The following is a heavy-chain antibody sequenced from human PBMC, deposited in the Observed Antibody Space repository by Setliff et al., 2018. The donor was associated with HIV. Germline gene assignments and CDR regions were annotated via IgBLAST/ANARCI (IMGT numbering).Heavy chain of an antibody. D-gene: IGHD1-26*01. CDR2: IRGTGGDT. CDR1: GFTFSNSL. CDR3: ARGPNRYSGTYSYYYYMDV. Sequence: GGSLRLSCAASGFTFSNSLMTWVRQAPGKGLEWVSSIRGTGGDTYYSDSVKGRFTISRDNSKNTLYLQMDSLRAEDTAVYYCARGPNRYSGTYSYYYYMDVWGKGTTVTVSS. V-gene: IGHV3-23*01. J-gene: IGHJ6*03.